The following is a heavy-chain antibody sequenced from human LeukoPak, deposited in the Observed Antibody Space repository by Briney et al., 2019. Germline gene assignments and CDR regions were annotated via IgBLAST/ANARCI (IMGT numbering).Heavy chain of an antibody. V-gene: IGHV1-8*03. CDR1: GYTFTSYD. Sequence: GSVKVSCKASGYTFTSYDINWVRQATGQGLEWMGWMNPNSGNTGYAQKFQGRVTITRNTSISTAYMEPRSLRSEDTAVYYCARGFMGVSNWFDPWGEGTLVTVSS. CDR3: ARGFMGVSNWFDP. CDR2: MNPNSGNT. J-gene: IGHJ5*02.